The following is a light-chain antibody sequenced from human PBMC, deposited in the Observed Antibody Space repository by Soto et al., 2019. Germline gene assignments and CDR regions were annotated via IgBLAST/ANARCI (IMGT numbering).Light chain of an antibody. CDR2: DVS. Sequence: QSALTQPRSVSGSPGQSVTISCTGTSSDVGGYNYVSWYQHHPGKAPKLMIYDVSKRPSGVPDRFSGSKSGNTASLTISGLQDEDEADYYCSSFAATHTYIFGTGTKVTVL. CDR3: SSFAATHTYI. J-gene: IGLJ1*01. CDR1: SSDVGGYNY. V-gene: IGLV2-11*01.